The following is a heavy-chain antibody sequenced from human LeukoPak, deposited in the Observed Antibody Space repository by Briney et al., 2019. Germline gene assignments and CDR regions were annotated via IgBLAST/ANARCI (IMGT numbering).Heavy chain of an antibody. J-gene: IGHJ3*02. CDR2: IYSGGST. CDR3: AKGQGWAAPCSSTSCYTGDAFDI. Sequence: TGGSLRLSCAASGFTVSSNYMSWVRQAPGKGLEWVSVIYSGGSTYYADSVKGRFTISRDNSKNTLYLQMNSLRAEDTAVYYCAKGQGWAAPCSSTSCYTGDAFDIWGQGTMVTVSS. V-gene: IGHV3-66*01. CDR1: GFTVSSNY. D-gene: IGHD2-2*02.